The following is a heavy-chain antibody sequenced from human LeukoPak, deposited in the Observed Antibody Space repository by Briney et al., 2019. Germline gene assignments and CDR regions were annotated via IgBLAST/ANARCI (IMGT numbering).Heavy chain of an antibody. Sequence: SETLSLTCTVSGGSISSYYWSWIRQPPGKGLEWIGYIYYSGSTNYNPSLKSRVTISVDTSKNQFPLKLSSVTAADTAVYYCARPTAEETLDAFDIWGQGTMVTVSS. CDR3: ARPTAEETLDAFDI. CDR2: IYYSGST. V-gene: IGHV4-59*01. J-gene: IGHJ3*02. CDR1: GGSISSYY. D-gene: IGHD3-16*01.